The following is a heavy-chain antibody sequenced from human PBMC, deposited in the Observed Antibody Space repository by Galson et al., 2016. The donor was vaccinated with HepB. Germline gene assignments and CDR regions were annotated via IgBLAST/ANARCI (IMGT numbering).Heavy chain of an antibody. CDR1: GGSISPFF. V-gene: IGHV4-59*01. J-gene: IGHJ3*02. CDR2: IYYSGTT. CDR3: VRSYGGYAFDI. D-gene: IGHD4-23*01. Sequence: ETLSLTCTVSGGSISPFFWSWIRQPPGKGLEWIAYIYYSGTTNYNPSLNSRVTISLDTSKSQFSLKVTSVTAADTAVYYCVRSYGGYAFDIWGQGTMVTVSS.